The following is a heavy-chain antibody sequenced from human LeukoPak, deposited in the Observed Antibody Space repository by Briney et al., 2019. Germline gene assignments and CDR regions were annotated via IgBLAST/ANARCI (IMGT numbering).Heavy chain of an antibody. Sequence: SETLSLTCNVSGASISSDFWSWIRQPAGKGLEWVGRIFSSGIINYNPSLKCRLTMSVDTAKNQFSLNLSSVTAADTAVYYCAREGGSSRNFDYWGQGTLVTVSS. D-gene: IGHD6-13*01. CDR3: AREGGSSRNFDY. CDR2: IFSSGII. CDR1: GASISSDF. J-gene: IGHJ4*02. V-gene: IGHV4-4*07.